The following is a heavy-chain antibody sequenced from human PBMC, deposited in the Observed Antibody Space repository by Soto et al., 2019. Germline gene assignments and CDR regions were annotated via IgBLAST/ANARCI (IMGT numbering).Heavy chain of an antibody. Sequence: ASVKVACKASGYPFTSYGISWLRQVPGQGLEWMGWINPNSGGTNYAQKFQGRVTMTRDTSISTAYMELSRLRSDDTAVYYCARGVAGTAYYYYYGMDVWGQGTTVTVSS. V-gene: IGHV1-2*02. J-gene: IGHJ6*02. CDR3: ARGVAGTAYYYYYGMDV. CDR2: INPNSGGT. D-gene: IGHD6-19*01. CDR1: GYPFTSYG.